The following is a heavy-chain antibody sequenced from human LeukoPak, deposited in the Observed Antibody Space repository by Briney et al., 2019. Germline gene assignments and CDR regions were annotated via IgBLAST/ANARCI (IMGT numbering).Heavy chain of an antibody. V-gene: IGHV3-7*01. CDR3: AELGITMIGGV. D-gene: IGHD3-10*02. CDR1: GFTFNTYW. J-gene: IGHJ6*04. Sequence: GGSLRLSCAASGFTFNTYWMTWVRQAPGKGLEWVANVNQGGSETYYVDSVKGRFIIFRDNAKNSMYLQMNSLRAEDTAVYYCAELGITMIGGVWGKGTTVTISS. CDR2: VNQGGSET.